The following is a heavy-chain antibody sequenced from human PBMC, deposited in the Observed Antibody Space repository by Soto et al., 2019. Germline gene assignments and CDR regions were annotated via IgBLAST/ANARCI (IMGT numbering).Heavy chain of an antibody. J-gene: IGHJ4*02. V-gene: IGHV2-5*02. CDR2: IYWDDDQ. CDR3: AHCRVGHYDSSGYYEGPYFDY. Sequence: QITLKESGPTLVKPTQTLTLTCTFSGFSLSTSGVGVGWIRQPPGKALDWLALIYWDDDQRYSPSLKSRVTITKDTSKNQVVLTLTNMDPVDTGTYYCAHCRVGHYDSSGYYEGPYFDYWGQGTLVTVSS. D-gene: IGHD3-22*01. CDR1: GFSLSTSGVG.